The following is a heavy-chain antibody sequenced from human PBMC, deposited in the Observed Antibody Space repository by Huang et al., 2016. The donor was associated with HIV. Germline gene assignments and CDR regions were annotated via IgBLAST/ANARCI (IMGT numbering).Heavy chain of an antibody. D-gene: IGHD1-26*01. V-gene: IGHV5-51*01. Sequence: EVQLVQSGPEVKKPGESLKISLRVAVYSFTNYWIGWVRQRPGKCLEWMASIYTGDSDAAYNPSFRGQVTISADKSINTAHLQWDSLKTSDSAIYYCARRGFNTGSSPDSWGQGTLVTVSS. CDR3: ARRGFNTGSSPDS. J-gene: IGHJ4*02. CDR2: IYTGDSDA. CDR1: VYSFTNYW.